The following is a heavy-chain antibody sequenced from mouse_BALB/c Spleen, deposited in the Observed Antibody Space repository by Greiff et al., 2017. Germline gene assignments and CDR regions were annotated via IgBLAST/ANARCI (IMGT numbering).Heavy chain of an antibody. CDR1: GFTFSSYT. D-gene: IGHD4-1*01. V-gene: IGHV5-6-4*01. CDR3: TSLTGADY. J-gene: IGHJ2*01. CDR2: ISSGGSYT. Sequence: EVKLMESGGGLVKPGGSLKLSCAASGFTFSSYTMSWVRQTPEKRLEWVATISSGGSYTYYPDSVKGRFTISRDNAKNTLYLQMSSLKSEDTAMYYCTSLTGADYWGQGTTRTVAS.